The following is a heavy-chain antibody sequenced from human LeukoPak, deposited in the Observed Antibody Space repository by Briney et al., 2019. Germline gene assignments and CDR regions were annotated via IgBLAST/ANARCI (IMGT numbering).Heavy chain of an antibody. Sequence: SETLSLTCAVYGGSFSGYYWSWIRQPPGKGLEWIGEINHSGSTNYNPSLKSRVTISVDTSKNQFSLRLRSVTAADTAVYYCAREVSSDAFDIWGHGTVVTVSS. V-gene: IGHV4-34*01. CDR2: INHSGST. J-gene: IGHJ3*02. CDR3: AREVSSDAFDI. CDR1: GGSFSGYY.